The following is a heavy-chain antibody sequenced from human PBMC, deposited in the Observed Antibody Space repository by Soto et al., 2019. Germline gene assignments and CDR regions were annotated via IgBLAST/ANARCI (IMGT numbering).Heavy chain of an antibody. Sequence: EVQLVESGGGLVKPGGSLRLSCAASGFTFSSYSMNWVRQAPGKGLEWVSSISSSSSYIYYADSVKGRFTISRDNAKNPLYLQMNSLRAEDTAVYYCARGAGSGSFYGMDVWGQGTTVTVSS. V-gene: IGHV3-21*01. CDR2: ISSSSSYI. CDR1: GFTFSSYS. D-gene: IGHD3-10*01. CDR3: ARGAGSGSFYGMDV. J-gene: IGHJ6*02.